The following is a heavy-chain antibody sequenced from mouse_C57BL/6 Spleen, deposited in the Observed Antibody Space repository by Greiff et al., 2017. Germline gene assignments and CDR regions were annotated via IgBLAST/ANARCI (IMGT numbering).Heavy chain of an antibody. CDR1: GYTFTEYT. J-gene: IGHJ4*01. CDR3: ARHEEDEYDGYYAMDY. CDR2: FYPGSGST. Sequence: QVQLQQSGAELVKPGASVKLSCKASGYTFTEYTIHWVKQRPGQGLEWIGWFYPGSGSTNYNKKFKDKATLTADKSSSTSYMELSRMTSEDSAVYFWARHEEDEYDGYYAMDYWGQGTSVTVSS. D-gene: IGHD2-4*01. V-gene: IGHV1-62-2*01.